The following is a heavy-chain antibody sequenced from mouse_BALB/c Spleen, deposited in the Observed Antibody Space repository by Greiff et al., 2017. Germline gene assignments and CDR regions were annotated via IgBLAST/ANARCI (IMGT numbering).Heavy chain of an antibody. V-gene: IGHV1-20*02. CDR3: ARGGDDYPYFDS. D-gene: IGHD2-4*01. J-gene: IGHJ2*01. CDR2: INPYNGDT. Sequence: VQLQQSGPELVKPGASVKISCKASGYSFTGYFMNWVMQSHGKSLEWIGRINPYNGDTFYNQKFKGKATLTVDKSSSTAHMELRSLASEDSAVYYCARGGDDYPYFDSWGQGTTLTDSS. CDR1: GYSFTGYF.